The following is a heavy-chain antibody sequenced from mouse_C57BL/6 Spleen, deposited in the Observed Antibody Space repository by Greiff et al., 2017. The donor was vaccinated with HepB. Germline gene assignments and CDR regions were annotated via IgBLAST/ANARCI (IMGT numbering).Heavy chain of an antibody. CDR3: ARSPVVHYFDY. CDR2: IYPGDGDT. D-gene: IGHD1-1*01. Sequence: VQLQESGAELVKPGASVKISCKASGYAFSSYWMNWVKQRPGKGLEWIGQIYPGDGDTNYNGKFKGKATLTADKSSSTAYMQLSSLTSEDSAVYFCARSPVVHYFDYWGQGTTLTVSS. V-gene: IGHV1-80*01. CDR1: GYAFSSYW. J-gene: IGHJ2*01.